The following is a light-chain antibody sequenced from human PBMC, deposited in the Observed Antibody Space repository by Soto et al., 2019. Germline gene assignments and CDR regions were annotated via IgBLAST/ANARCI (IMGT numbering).Light chain of an antibody. V-gene: IGLV2-14*01. CDR2: EVS. CDR1: SSDVGGHNY. CDR3: SSYTRSSTPYV. J-gene: IGLJ1*01. Sequence: QSALTQPASVSGSPGQSITISCTGTSSDVGGHNYVSWYQQHPGKAPKLMIYEVSNRPSGVSNRFSGSKSGNTASLTNSGLQAGDEADYYCSSYTRSSTPYVFGTGTKLTVL.